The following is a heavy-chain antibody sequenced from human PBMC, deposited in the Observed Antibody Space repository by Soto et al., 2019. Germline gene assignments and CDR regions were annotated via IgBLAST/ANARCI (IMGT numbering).Heavy chain of an antibody. CDR3: AGSEDIPMGGYYGMDV. Sequence: GASVKVSCKASGYTFTAYYMNWVRQAPGQGLEWMGWISTKTGGINYAQKFRGRVTMTRDTSISTIYMELSSLRSDDTAVYYCAGSEDIPMGGYYGMDVWGQGTTVTVSS. D-gene: IGHD3-10*01. V-gene: IGHV1-2*02. J-gene: IGHJ6*02. CDR1: GYTFTAYY. CDR2: ISTKTGGI.